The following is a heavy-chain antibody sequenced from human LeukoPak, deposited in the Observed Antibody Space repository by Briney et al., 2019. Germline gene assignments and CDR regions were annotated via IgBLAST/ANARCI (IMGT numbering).Heavy chain of an antibody. CDR2: IWYDGSNK. J-gene: IGHJ4*02. CDR1: GFTFSSYG. D-gene: IGHD5-18*01. Sequence: GRSLRLSCAASGFTFSSYGMHWVLQAPGKGLEWLAVIWYDGSNKYYADSVKGRFTISRDNSKNTLYLQMNSLRAEDTAVYYCAGARRGYSYGHLDYWGQGTLVTVSS. V-gene: IGHV3-33*01. CDR3: AGARRGYSYGHLDY.